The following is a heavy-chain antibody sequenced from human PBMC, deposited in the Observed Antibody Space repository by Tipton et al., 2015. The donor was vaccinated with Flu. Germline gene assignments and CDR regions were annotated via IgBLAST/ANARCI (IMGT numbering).Heavy chain of an antibody. CDR2: IYHVGST. Sequence: TLSLTCTVSGGSMSSDYWSWIRQSPGKGLEWIGYIYHVGSTNYNPSLKSRVTISMDTSKNQFSLRLSSVTAADTAIYFCARYYHGSGSSDNPHYYYYGFDVWGQGTTVTVSS. J-gene: IGHJ6*02. CDR3: ARYYHGSGSSDNPHYYYYGFDV. D-gene: IGHD3-10*01. V-gene: IGHV4-59*01. CDR1: GGSMSSDY.